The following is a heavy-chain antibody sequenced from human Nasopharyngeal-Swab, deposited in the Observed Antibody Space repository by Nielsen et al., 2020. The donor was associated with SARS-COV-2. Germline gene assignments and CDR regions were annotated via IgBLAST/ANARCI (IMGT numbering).Heavy chain of an antibody. CDR1: GYTFPGYY. CDR2: INPNSGGT. D-gene: IGHD3-10*01. CDR3: AAGSGSYGGHWNY. J-gene: IGHJ4*02. Sequence: ASVTVSCKASGYTFPGYYMHWVRQAPGQGLEWMGRINPNSGGTNYAQKFQGRVTMTRDTSISTAYMELSRLRSDDTAVYYCAAGSGSYGGHWNYWGQGTLVTVSS. V-gene: IGHV1-2*06.